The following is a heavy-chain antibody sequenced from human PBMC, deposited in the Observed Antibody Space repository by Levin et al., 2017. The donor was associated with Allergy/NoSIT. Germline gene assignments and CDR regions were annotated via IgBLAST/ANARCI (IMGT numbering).Heavy chain of an antibody. CDR3: AKDLARRIAVAGFFDY. D-gene: IGHD6-19*01. CDR2: ISGSGGST. V-gene: IGHV3-23*01. J-gene: IGHJ4*02. CDR1: GFTFSSYA. Sequence: ETLSLTCAASGFTFSSYAMSWVRQAPGKGLEWVSAISGSGGSTYYADSVKGRFTISRDNSKNTLYLQMNSLRAEDTAVYYCAKDLARRIAVAGFFDYWGQGTLVTVSS.